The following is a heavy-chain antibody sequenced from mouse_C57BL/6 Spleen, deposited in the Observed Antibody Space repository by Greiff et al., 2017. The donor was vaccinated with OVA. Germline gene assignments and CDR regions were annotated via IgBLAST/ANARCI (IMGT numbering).Heavy chain of an antibody. J-gene: IGHJ2*01. V-gene: IGHV5-4*01. Sequence: EVQLVESGGGLVKPGGSLKLSCAASGFTFSSYAMSWVRQTPEKRLEWVATISDGGSYTYYPDNVKGRFTISRDNAKNNLYLQMSHLKSEDTAMYYCARDSVGYYFDYWGQGTTLTVSS. CDR3: ARDSVGYYFDY. CDR1: GFTFSSYA. CDR2: ISDGGSYT. D-gene: IGHD3-1*01.